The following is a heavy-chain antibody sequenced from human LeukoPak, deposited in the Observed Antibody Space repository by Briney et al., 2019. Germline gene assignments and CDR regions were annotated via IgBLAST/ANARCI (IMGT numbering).Heavy chain of an antibody. J-gene: IGHJ4*02. Sequence: ASVKVSCKASGYTFTSYYVHWVRQAPGQWLEWMGIINPSAGSTSYAQKFQGRVTMTRDTSTSTVYMELSSLRSEDTAVYYCARGYYYDSSGYYHFDYWGQGTLVTVSS. CDR3: ARGYYYDSSGYYHFDY. CDR1: GYTFTSYY. V-gene: IGHV1-46*01. CDR2: INPSAGST. D-gene: IGHD3-22*01.